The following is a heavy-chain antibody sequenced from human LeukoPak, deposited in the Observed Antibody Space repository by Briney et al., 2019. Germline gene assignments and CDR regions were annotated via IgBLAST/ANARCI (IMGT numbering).Heavy chain of an antibody. Sequence: ASVKVSCKASGYTFTGYYMHWVRQAPGQGLEWMGWINPNSGGTNYAQKFQGRVTITADKSTSTAYMELSSLRSEDTAVYYCARDQTTRGNYDILTGRYYYYYMDVWGKGTTVTVSS. CDR1: GYTFTGYY. CDR3: ARDQTTRGNYDILTGRYYYYYMDV. CDR2: INPNSGGT. V-gene: IGHV1-2*02. J-gene: IGHJ6*03. D-gene: IGHD3-9*01.